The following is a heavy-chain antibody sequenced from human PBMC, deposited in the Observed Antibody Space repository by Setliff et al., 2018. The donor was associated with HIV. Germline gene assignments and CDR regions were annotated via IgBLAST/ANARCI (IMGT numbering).Heavy chain of an antibody. V-gene: IGHV7-4-1*02. CDR2: INTYTANP. CDR3: ARDRGVRGANDAFNI. D-gene: IGHD3-10*01. J-gene: IGHJ3*02. Sequence: ASVKVSCKAFGYTFTSYALNWVRQAPGQGLEWMGWINTYTANPMYAQGFTGRFVFSLYTSVRTAYLQISSLKAEDTALYYCARDRGVRGANDAFNIWGPGTMVTVSS. CDR1: GYTFTSYA.